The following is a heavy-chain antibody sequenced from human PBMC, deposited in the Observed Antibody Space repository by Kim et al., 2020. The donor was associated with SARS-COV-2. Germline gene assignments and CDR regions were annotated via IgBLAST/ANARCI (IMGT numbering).Heavy chain of an antibody. J-gene: IGHJ5*02. CDR3: ARHRDSGSYSNWFDP. V-gene: IGHV5-51*01. Sequence: GESLKISCKGFGYRFSNYWIGWVRQMPGKGLEWMGIIYPGDSDTRYSPSFQGQVTISADKSISTAYLQWSSLKASDTAMYYCARHRDSGSYSNWFDPWGQGTLVTVSS. CDR1: GYRFSNYW. D-gene: IGHD1-26*01. CDR2: IYPGDSDT.